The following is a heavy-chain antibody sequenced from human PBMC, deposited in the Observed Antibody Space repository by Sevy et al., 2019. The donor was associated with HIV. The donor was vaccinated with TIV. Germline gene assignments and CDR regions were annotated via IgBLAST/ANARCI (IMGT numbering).Heavy chain of an antibody. J-gene: IGHJ6*03. D-gene: IGHD3-22*01. CDR2: ISSSSSTI. CDR3: ARDSLIRTTYYYDSSGYYVYYYMDV. V-gene: IGHV3-48*02. Sequence: GGSLRLSCAASGFTFSSYSMNWVRQAPGKGLEWVSYISSSSSTIYYADSVKGRFTISRDNAKNSLYMQMNSLGDEDTAVYYSARDSLIRTTYYYDSSGYYVYYYMDVWGKGTTVTVSS. CDR1: GFTFSSYS.